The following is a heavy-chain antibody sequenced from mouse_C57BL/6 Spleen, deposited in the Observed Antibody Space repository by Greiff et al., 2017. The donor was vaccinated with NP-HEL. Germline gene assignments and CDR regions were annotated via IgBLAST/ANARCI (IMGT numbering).Heavy chain of an antibody. CDR3: ARWAYGSSYFDY. Sequence: QVQLQQSGAELARPGASVKMSCKASGYTFTSYTMHWVKQRPGQGLEWIGYINPSSGYTKYNQKFKDKATLTADKSSSTAYMQLSSLTSEDSAVYYCARWAYGSSYFDYWGQGTTLTVSS. D-gene: IGHD1-1*01. CDR2: INPSSGYT. CDR1: GYTFTSYT. J-gene: IGHJ2*01. V-gene: IGHV1-4*01.